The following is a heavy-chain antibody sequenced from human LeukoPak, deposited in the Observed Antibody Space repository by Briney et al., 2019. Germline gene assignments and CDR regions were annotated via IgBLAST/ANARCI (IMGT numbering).Heavy chain of an antibody. CDR3: ARATTMTRARWFGP. V-gene: IGHV4-34*01. CDR1: GGSFSGYY. D-gene: IGHD3-22*01. J-gene: IGHJ5*02. CDR2: INHSGST. Sequence: PSETLSLTCAVYGGSFSGYYWSWIRQPPGKGLEWIGEINHSGSTNYNPSLKSRVTISVDTSKNQFSLKLSSVTAADTAVYYCARATTMTRARWFGPWGQGTLVTVSS.